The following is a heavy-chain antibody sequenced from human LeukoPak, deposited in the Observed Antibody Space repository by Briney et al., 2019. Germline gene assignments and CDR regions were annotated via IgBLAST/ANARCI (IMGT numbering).Heavy chain of an antibody. CDR2: IYYSGST. CDR1: GGSISSYY. Sequence: PSETLSLTCTVSGGSISSYYWSWIRQPPGKGLEWIGYIYYSGSTNYHPSLKSRVTISVDTSKNQFSLKLSSVTPADAAVYSCARGPIAVDGIDYWGQGTLVTVSS. D-gene: IGHD6-19*01. V-gene: IGHV4-59*01. CDR3: ARGPIAVDGIDY. J-gene: IGHJ4*02.